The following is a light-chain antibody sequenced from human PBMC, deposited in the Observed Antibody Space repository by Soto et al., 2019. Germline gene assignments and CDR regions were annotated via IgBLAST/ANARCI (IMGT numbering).Light chain of an antibody. CDR3: QQYNTYWT. J-gene: IGKJ1*01. V-gene: IGKV1-5*01. CDR2: DAS. Sequence: DLPMSHSAFAVSAPVAALMTNTCRANQSISRWLAWHQQKPGKAPKLLITDASSLESGVPSRFSGSGSGTEFTLTISNLQPDDFSTYYCQQYNTYWTFGQGTKV. CDR1: QSISRW.